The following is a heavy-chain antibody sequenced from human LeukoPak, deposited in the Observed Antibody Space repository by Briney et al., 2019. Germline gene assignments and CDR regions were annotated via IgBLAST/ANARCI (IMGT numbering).Heavy chain of an antibody. CDR1: GGTFSSYA. CDR3: ASWRYYDILTGQPLTAYYFDY. Sequence: GASVKVSCKASGGTFSSYAISWVRQAPGQGLEWMGGIIPIFGTANYAQKFQGRVTITADESTSTAYMELSSLRSEDTAVYYCASWRYYDILTGQPLTAYYFDYWGQGTLVTVSS. CDR2: IIPIFGTA. D-gene: IGHD3-9*01. V-gene: IGHV1-69*13. J-gene: IGHJ4*02.